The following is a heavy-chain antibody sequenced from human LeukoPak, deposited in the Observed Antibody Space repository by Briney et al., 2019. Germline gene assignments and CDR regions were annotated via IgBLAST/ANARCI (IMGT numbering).Heavy chain of an antibody. CDR3: ARDRGVALQLWTDLDY. CDR1: AFTFSNAW. CDR2: INEDGSEK. Sequence: PGGSLRLSCAASAFTFSNAWMSWVRQAPGKGLEWVANINEDGSEKYYVDSVKGRFTISRDNAKNSLYLQMNSLRAEDTALYYCARDRGVALQLWTDLDYWGQGTLVTVSS. V-gene: IGHV3-7*01. J-gene: IGHJ4*02. D-gene: IGHD5-18*01.